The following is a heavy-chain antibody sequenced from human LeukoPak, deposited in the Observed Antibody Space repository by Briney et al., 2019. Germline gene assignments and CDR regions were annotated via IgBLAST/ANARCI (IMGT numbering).Heavy chain of an antibody. D-gene: IGHD1-26*01. Sequence: ASVKVSCKASGYTFTSYAMNWVRQAPGQGLEWMGWINTNTGNPAYAQGFTGRFVFSLDTSVGTAYLQISSLKAEDTAVYYCARDRRATRSERRNNWFDPWGQGTLVTVSS. CDR3: ARDRRATRSERRNNWFDP. J-gene: IGHJ5*02. CDR2: INTNTGNP. V-gene: IGHV7-4-1*02. CDR1: GYTFTSYA.